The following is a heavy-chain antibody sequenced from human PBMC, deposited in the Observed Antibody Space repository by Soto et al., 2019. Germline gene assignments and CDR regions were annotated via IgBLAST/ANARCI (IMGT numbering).Heavy chain of an antibody. CDR2: ISYDGSNK. CDR3: AKDLIHGDYYYYYGMDV. V-gene: IGHV3-30*18. CDR1: GFTFSSYG. D-gene: IGHD4-17*01. Sequence: GSLRLSCAASGFTFSSYGMHWVRQAPGKGLEWVAVISYDGSNKYYADSVKGRFTISRDNSKNTLYLQMNSLRAEDTAVYYCAKDLIHGDYYYYYGMDVWGQGTTVTVSS. J-gene: IGHJ6*02.